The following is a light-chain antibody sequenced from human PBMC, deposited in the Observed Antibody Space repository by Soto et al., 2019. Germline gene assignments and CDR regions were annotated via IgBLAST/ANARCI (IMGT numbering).Light chain of an antibody. CDR1: QSISSY. J-gene: IGKJ3*01. Sequence: DIQMTQSPSSLSASVGDRVTITCRASQSISSYLNWYQQKPGKAPKLMIYAASSLKSGVPSRFSGSGSGTDFILTISSLQPEDFATYYCQQCYSTPFTFGRGTKVDIK. V-gene: IGKV1-39*01. CDR2: AAS. CDR3: QQCYSTPFT.